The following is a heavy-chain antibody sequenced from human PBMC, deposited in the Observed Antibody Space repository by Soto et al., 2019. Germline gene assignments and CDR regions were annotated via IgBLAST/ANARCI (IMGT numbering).Heavy chain of an antibody. D-gene: IGHD5-12*01. CDR3: ARDGEAGLPQRY. J-gene: IGHJ4*02. V-gene: IGHV1-2*02. CDR2: INPNSGGT. Sequence: QVQLVQSGAEVKKPGASVKVSCKASGYTFTGYYMHWVRQAPGQGLEWMGWINPNSGGTNYAQKLQGRVTMTRDTSISTAYMELSSLRSDDTAVYYCARDGEAGLPQRYWGQGTLVTVSS. CDR1: GYTFTGYY.